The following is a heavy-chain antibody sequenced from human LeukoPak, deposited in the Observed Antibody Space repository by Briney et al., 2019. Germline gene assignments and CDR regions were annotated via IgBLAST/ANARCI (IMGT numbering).Heavy chain of an antibody. D-gene: IGHD3-10*01. Sequence: PSETMSLTSAVYGGSFSGYYWSWIRQPPGKGLEWIGEINHSGGTNYNPSLKSRVTISVDTSKNQFSLKLSSVTAADTAVYYCARGHMVRPNYYMDVWGKGTTVTVSS. CDR2: INHSGGT. CDR1: GGSFSGYY. J-gene: IGHJ6*03. V-gene: IGHV4-34*01. CDR3: ARGHMVRPNYYMDV.